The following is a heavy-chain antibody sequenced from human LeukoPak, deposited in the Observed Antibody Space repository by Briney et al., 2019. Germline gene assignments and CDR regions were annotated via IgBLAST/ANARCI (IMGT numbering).Heavy chain of an antibody. CDR1: GGSISSYY. CDR2: IYTSGST. V-gene: IGHV4-4*07. CDR3: ERELRGIQGFYFDY. D-gene: IGHD6-13*01. J-gene: IGHJ4*02. Sequence: PSETLSLTCTVSGGSISSYYWSWIRQPAGKGLEWIGRIYTSGSTNYNPSLKSRVTMSVDTSMNQFSLKLSSVTAADSAVYYCERELRGIQGFYFDYWGQETLVTVSS.